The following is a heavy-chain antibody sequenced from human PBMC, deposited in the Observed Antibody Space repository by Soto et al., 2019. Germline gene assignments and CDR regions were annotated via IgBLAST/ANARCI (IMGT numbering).Heavy chain of an antibody. V-gene: IGHV4-4*07. Sequence: SETLSLTCTVSGGSISSYYWSWIRQPAGKGLEWIGRIYTSGSTNYNPSLKSRVTMSVDTSKNQFSLKLSSVTAADTAVYYCASDLYCSRNRCYGGSLDHWGQGTLVTISS. J-gene: IGHJ5*02. CDR1: GGSISSYY. D-gene: IGHD2-2*01. CDR3: ASDLYCSRNRCYGGSLDH. CDR2: IYTSGST.